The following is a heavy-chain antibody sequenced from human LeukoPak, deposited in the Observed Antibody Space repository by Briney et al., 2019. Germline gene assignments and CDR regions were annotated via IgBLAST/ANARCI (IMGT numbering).Heavy chain of an antibody. Sequence: PGGSLRLSCAASGFTFSSYWMHWVREAPGKGRMCVSRLNSDGCSRSYADSVEGRFAISRDNAKNTLYLPMNSLKAEHTAVYHCARAPSPYYYDTTGYLFDYWGQGSLVTVSS. D-gene: IGHD3-22*01. CDR3: ARAPSPYYYDTTGYLFDY. V-gene: IGHV3-74*01. J-gene: IGHJ4*02. CDR2: LNSDGCSR. CDR1: GFTFSSYW.